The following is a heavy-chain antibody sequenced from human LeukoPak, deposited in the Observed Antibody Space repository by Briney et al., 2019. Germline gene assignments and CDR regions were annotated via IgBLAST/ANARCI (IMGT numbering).Heavy chain of an antibody. CDR2: INPSGGST. D-gene: IGHD5/OR15-5a*01. J-gene: IGHJ6*02. V-gene: IGHV1-46*01. CDR3: ARDQSTLRYYYGMDV. Sequence: ASVKVSFKASGYTFTIYYMHWVRQAPGQGLEWMGIINPSGGSTSYAQKFQGRVTMTRDTSTSTVYMELSSLRSEDTAVYYCARDQSTLRYYYGMDVWGQGTTVTVSS. CDR1: GYTFTIYY.